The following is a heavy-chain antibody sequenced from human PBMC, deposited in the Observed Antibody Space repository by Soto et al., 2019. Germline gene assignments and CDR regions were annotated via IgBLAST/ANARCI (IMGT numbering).Heavy chain of an antibody. J-gene: IGHJ3*02. CDR2: ISAYNGNT. D-gene: IGHD3-3*01. V-gene: IGHV1-18*01. Sequence: ASVKVSCKASGYTFTSYGISWVRQAPGQGLEWTGWISAYNGNTNYAQKLQGRVTMTTDTSTSTAYMELRSLRSDDTAVYYCARGYYDFWSGYPGLDAFDIWGQGTMVTVSS. CDR3: ARGYYDFWSGYPGLDAFDI. CDR1: GYTFTSYG.